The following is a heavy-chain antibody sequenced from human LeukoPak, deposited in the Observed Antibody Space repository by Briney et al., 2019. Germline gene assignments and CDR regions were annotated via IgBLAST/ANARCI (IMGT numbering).Heavy chain of an antibody. CDR3: ARHAWDVR. Sequence: PSETLSLTCTVSGGSISSSSYYWGWIRQPPGKGLEWIGSIYYSGSTYYNPSLKSRVTISVDTSKNQFSLKLSSVTAADTAVYYCARHAWDVRWGQGTLVTVSS. V-gene: IGHV4-39*01. CDR2: IYYSGST. CDR1: GGSISSSSYY. J-gene: IGHJ4*02. D-gene: IGHD1-26*01.